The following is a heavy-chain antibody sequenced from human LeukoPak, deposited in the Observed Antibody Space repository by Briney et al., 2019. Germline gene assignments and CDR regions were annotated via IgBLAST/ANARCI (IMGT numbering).Heavy chain of an antibody. CDR2: ISSSSSYI. CDR3: ARAETDIVVVTSLLQH. V-gene: IGHV3-21*01. CDR1: RFTSSSYS. Sequence: PGGSLRLSCAASRFTSSSYSMSWVRQAPGKGLEWVSSISSSSSYIYYTNSVKGRFTISRDNAKTSLYLQMNSRRAEDTAVYYCARAETDIVVVTSLLQHWGQGTLATVSS. J-gene: IGHJ1*01. D-gene: IGHD2-21*02.